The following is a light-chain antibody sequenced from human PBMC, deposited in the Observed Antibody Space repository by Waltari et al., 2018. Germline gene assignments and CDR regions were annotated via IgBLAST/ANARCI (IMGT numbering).Light chain of an antibody. J-gene: IGLJ2*01. CDR1: SRDRGSSYL. Sequence: QSALTQPAPVSGSPGQSITIPFPGPSRDRGSSYLFSWYQHHPGKAPKLTIYGVSNRPSGVSNRFSGSKSGNTASLTISGVQAEDEADYYCSSYTGSSTLVIFGGGTKLTVL. V-gene: IGLV2-14*01. CDR2: GVS. CDR3: SSYTGSSTLVI.